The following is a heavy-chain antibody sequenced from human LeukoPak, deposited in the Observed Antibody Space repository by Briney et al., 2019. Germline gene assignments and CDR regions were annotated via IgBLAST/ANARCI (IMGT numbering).Heavy chain of an antibody. CDR1: GGSISSSF. J-gene: IGHJ4*02. D-gene: IGHD3-10*01. CDR2: IYYSGST. CDR3: ARFGGAAFYFDN. V-gene: IGHV4-59*12. Sequence: SETLSLTCTVSGGSISSSFWTWIRQPPGKGLEWIGYIYYSGSTNYKASLESRVTISLDTSKNQSSLQLTSVTAADTAVYYCARFGGAAFYFDNWSQGSLVTVSS.